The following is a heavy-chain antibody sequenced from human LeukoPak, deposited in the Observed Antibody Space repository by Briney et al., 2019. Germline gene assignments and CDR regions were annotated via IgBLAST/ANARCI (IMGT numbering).Heavy chain of an antibody. CDR3: ARGRGVVDY. CDR2: IYYSGST. CDR1: GGSISSYY. Sequence: SETLSLTCTVSGGSISSYYWSWIRQPPGKGLEWIGYIYYSGSTNYNPSLKSRVTISVDTSKNQFSLKLSSVTAADTAVYYCARGRGVVDYWGLGTLVTVSS. J-gene: IGHJ4*02. V-gene: IGHV4-59*01.